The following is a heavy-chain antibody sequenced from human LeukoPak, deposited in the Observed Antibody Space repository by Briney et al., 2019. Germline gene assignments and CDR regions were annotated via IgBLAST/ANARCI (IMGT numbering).Heavy chain of an antibody. CDR3: ARVVDYLYYLDT. V-gene: IGHV1-69*02. J-gene: IGHJ4*02. CDR2: IIPFLGVV. CDR1: GGTFSGYS. Sequence: SVKVSCKASGGTFSGYSITWVRQAPGQGLEWMGRIIPFLGVVNYAQKFQGRVTITADTSTSTAYMEVSSLRSGDTAVYYCARVVDYLYYLDTWGRGTLVTVSS. D-gene: IGHD2-15*01.